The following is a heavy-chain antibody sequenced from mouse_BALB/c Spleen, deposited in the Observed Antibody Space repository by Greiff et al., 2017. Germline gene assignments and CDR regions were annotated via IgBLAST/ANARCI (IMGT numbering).Heavy chain of an antibody. CDR3: ARDANWRFAY. J-gene: IGHJ3*01. Sequence: EVQGVESGGDLVKPGGSLKLSCAASGFTFSSYGMSWVRQTPDKRLEWVATISSGGSYTYYPDSVKGRFTISRDNAKNTLYLQMSSLKSEDTAMYYCARDANWRFAYWGQGTLVTVSA. CDR1: GFTFSSYG. V-gene: IGHV5-6*01. D-gene: IGHD4-1*02. CDR2: ISSGGSYT.